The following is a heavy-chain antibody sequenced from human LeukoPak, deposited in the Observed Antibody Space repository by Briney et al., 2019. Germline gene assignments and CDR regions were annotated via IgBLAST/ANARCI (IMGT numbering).Heavy chain of an antibody. CDR2: IFYIGTT. CDR3: ARDYSGSDFHWFDP. Sequence: PSETLSLTCTVSGGSISSSSYYWSWIRQPPGKGLEWIGYIFYIGTTKYNPSLTGRVTISVDTSKNQFSLRLSSVTAADTAIYYCARDYSGSDFHWFDPWGQGILVTVSS. D-gene: IGHD1-26*01. V-gene: IGHV4-61*01. J-gene: IGHJ5*02. CDR1: GGSISSSSYY.